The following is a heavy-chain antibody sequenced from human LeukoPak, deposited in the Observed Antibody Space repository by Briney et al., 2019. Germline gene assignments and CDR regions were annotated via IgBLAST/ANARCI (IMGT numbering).Heavy chain of an antibody. J-gene: IGHJ4*02. D-gene: IGHD5-24*01. Sequence: PSETLSLTCAVSGYSISSGFHWGWIRQPPGKGLEWIGSIYYSGSTYYNPALKSRVTISVDTSKNQFSLKQSSVTAADTAVYFCARRSNGYNVWGQGILVTVSS. V-gene: IGHV4-38-2*01. CDR2: IYYSGST. CDR3: ARRSNGYNV. CDR1: GYSISSGFH.